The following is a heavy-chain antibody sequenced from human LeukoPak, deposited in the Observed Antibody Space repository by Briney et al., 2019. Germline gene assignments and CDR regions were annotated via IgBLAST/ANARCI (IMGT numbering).Heavy chain of an antibody. J-gene: IGHJ4*02. Sequence: GASVKVSCKASGYTFTGYYMHWVRQAPGQGLEWMGWINPNSGGTNYAQKFQGWVTMTRDTSISTAYMELSRLRSDDTAVYYCARFAYRGVAVAGHTYYFDYWGQGTLVTVSS. CDR1: GYTFTGYY. D-gene: IGHD6-19*01. CDR3: ARFAYRGVAVAGHTYYFDY. V-gene: IGHV1-2*04. CDR2: INPNSGGT.